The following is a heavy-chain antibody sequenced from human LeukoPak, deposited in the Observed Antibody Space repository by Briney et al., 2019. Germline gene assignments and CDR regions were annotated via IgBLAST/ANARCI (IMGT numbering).Heavy chain of an antibody. J-gene: IGHJ3*02. CDR3: ATTWITSPIDI. Sequence: PGGSLRLSCAASGFSFSSFAMSWVRQAPGKGPEWVSAISGSGESTYYEDSVKGRFTISRDNSKNTVDVQMNSLRAEDTAVYYCATTWITSPIDIWGQGTMVTVSS. V-gene: IGHV3-23*01. CDR2: ISGSGEST. CDR1: GFSFSSFA. D-gene: IGHD3-16*01.